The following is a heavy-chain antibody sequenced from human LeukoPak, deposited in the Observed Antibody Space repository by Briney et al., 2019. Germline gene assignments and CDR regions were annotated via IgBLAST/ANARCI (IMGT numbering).Heavy chain of an antibody. CDR2: IIPIFGTA. V-gene: IGHV1-69*13. J-gene: IGHJ4*02. CDR1: GGTFSSYA. Sequence: GASVKVSCKASGGTFSSYAISSVRQAPGHGLEWMGGIIPIFGTANYAQKFHRRGTITPDESTSTAYMELSSPRSEGTGVYDCARDYYDSSGYYNWWGQGTLVTVSS. CDR3: ARDYYDSSGYYNW. D-gene: IGHD3-22*01.